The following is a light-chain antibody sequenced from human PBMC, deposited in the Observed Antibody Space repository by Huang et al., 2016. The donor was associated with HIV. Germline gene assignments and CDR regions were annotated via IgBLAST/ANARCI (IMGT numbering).Light chain of an antibody. Sequence: DVLLTQSPLSLPVTLGQPAFITCKSNQSLVYGDGNIYLNWFHQRPGNSPRRLIYNLSNRDAGVPDRVSAGGSGTDFTLWISEVEAEDVGDYYCMQASHGAATFGQGTRVDIK. J-gene: IGKJ1*01. V-gene: IGKV2-30*01. CDR2: NLS. CDR3: MQASHGAAT. CDR1: QSLVYGDGNIY.